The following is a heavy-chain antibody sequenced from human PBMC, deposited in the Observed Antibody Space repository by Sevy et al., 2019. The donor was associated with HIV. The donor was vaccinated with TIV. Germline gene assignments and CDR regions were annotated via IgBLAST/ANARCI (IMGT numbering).Heavy chain of an antibody. CDR2: ISSSSSTI. CDR3: ARSGGYRIYYYYYGMDV. Sequence: GGSLRLSCAASGFTFSSYGMHWVRQAPGKGLEWVSYISSSSSTIYYADSVKGRFTISRDNAKNSLYLQMNSLRDEDTAVYYCARSGGYRIYYYYYGMDVWGQGTTVTVSS. V-gene: IGHV3-48*02. D-gene: IGHD5-18*01. J-gene: IGHJ6*02. CDR1: GFTFSSYG.